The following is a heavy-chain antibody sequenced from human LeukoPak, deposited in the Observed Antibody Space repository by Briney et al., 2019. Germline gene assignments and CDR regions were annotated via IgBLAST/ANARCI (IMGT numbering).Heavy chain of an antibody. Sequence: SETLSLTCTVSGGSISSYYWSWVRQPPGKGLEWIGYIYYSGSTGYNPSLKSRVTISVDTSKNQFSLKLSSVTAADTAVYYCASYVPHAFDIWGQGTMVTVSS. CDR1: GGSISSYY. CDR2: IYYSGST. D-gene: IGHD3-16*01. V-gene: IGHV4-59*01. J-gene: IGHJ3*02. CDR3: ASYVPHAFDI.